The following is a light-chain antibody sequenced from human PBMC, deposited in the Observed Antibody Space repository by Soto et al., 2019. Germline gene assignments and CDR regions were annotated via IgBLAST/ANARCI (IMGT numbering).Light chain of an antibody. CDR3: CSFAGSYIPRV. CDR1: SSDVGGYNH. Sequence: QSALTQPRSVSGSPGQSVTISCTGTSSDVGGYNHVSWYQQHPGKAPKVLIYDVSKRPSGVPDRLSGSKSGNTASLTISGLQAEDEADYYCCSFAGSYIPRVLGGGTKLTVL. CDR2: DVS. J-gene: IGLJ2*01. V-gene: IGLV2-11*01.